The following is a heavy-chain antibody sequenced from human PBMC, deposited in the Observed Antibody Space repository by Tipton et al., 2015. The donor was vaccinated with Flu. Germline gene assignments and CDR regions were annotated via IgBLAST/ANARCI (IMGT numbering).Heavy chain of an antibody. CDR2: IHRSGST. CDR1: GDYISGDYF. D-gene: IGHD4-11*01. CDR3: ARRDFSNYVSDPKNWFDR. V-gene: IGHV4-38-2*01. J-gene: IGHJ5*02. Sequence: LRLYCAVSGDYISGDYFWDWIRQPPGKGLEWIATIHRSGSTRYNPSLNSRVTISVDTSKNQFSLEMRSVTAADLAVYYCARRDFSNYVSDPKNWFDRWGQGTLVTVSS.